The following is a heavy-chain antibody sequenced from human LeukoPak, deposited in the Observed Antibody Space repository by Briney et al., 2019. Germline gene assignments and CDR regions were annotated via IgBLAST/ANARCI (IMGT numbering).Heavy chain of an antibody. Sequence: GGSLRLSCAASGFTFSSYWMHWVRQAPGKGLVWVSRINSDGRSTSYADSVKGRFTISRDNAKNTLYLQMNSLRAEDTAVYYCAKYYGDYYYYYYMDVWGKGTTVTVSS. CDR2: INSDGRST. J-gene: IGHJ6*03. CDR3: AKYYGDYYYYYYMDV. V-gene: IGHV3-74*01. D-gene: IGHD4-17*01. CDR1: GFTFSSYW.